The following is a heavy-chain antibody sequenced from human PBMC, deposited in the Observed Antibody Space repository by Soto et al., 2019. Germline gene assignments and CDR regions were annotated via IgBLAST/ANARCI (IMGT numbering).Heavy chain of an antibody. CDR1: GYTFTSYG. Sequence: GASVKVSCKASGYTFTSYGSSWVRQAPGQGLEWMGWISAYNGNTNYAQKLQGRVTMTTDTSTSTAYMELRSLRSDDTAAYYCARDLRYDFWSGPGWFDPWGQGTLVTVSS. CDR3: ARDLRYDFWSGPGWFDP. D-gene: IGHD3-3*01. J-gene: IGHJ5*02. CDR2: ISAYNGNT. V-gene: IGHV1-18*01.